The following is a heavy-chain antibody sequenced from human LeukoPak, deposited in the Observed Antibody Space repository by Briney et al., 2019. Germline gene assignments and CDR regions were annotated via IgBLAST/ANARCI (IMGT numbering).Heavy chain of an antibody. V-gene: IGHV5-51*01. CDR2: IYPGDSDT. CDR1: GYIFTSYW. CDR3: ARNPAANAFDI. J-gene: IGHJ3*02. D-gene: IGHD6-13*01. Sequence: GEALQISCKGSGYIFTSYWIGWVRQMPGKGLEGMGIIYPGDSDTRYSPSFQGQVTISADKSISTAYLQWSSLKASDTAMYYCARNPAANAFDIWGQGTMVTVSS.